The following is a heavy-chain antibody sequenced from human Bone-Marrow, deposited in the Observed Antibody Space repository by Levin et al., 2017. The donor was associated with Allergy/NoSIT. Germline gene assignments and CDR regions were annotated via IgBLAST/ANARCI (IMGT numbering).Heavy chain of an antibody. J-gene: IGHJ4*02. V-gene: IGHV4-39*01. CDR2: IYYSGTT. CDR3: ARGNYGSGTYADY. Sequence: SQTLSLTCTVSGDSISRSTYYWGWIRQHPGKGLEWIGNIYYSGTTYYNPSLKSRVTISADSSKNQLSLKVMSVTATDTAVYYCARGNYGSGTYADYWGQGTLVTVSS. CDR1: GDSISRSTYY. D-gene: IGHD3-10*01.